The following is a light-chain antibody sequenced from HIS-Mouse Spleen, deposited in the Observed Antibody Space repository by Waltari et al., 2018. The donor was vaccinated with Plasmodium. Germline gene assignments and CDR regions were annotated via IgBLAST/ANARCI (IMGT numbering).Light chain of an antibody. CDR1: QSVLYSSNHKNY. CDR3: QQYYSTPYT. Sequence: DILMTQSPVSLAGSLDEMAAIHCQSSQSVLYSSNHKNYLAWYQQKPGQPPKLLIYWASTRESGVPDRFSGSGSGTDFTLTISSLQAEDVAVYYCQQYYSTPYTFGQGTKLEIK. J-gene: IGKJ2*01. V-gene: IGKV4-1*01. CDR2: WAS.